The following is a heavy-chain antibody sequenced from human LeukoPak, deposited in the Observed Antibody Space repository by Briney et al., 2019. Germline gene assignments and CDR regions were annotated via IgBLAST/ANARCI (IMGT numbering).Heavy chain of an antibody. CDR1: GYTFTSYD. J-gene: IGHJ4*01. Sequence: GASVKVSCKASGYTFTSYDINWVRQATGQGPEWMGGMNPGSGNTGYAQRFQGRVTMTRDTSINTAYLELSSLTSEDTAVYYCAAHTYYYSSGSFAYWGQGTLVTVSS. D-gene: IGHD3-10*01. V-gene: IGHV1-8*02. CDR2: MNPGSGNT. CDR3: AAHTYYYSSGSFAY.